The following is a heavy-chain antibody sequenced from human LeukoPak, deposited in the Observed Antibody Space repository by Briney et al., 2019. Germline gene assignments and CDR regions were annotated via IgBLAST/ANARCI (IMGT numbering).Heavy chain of an antibody. V-gene: IGHV1-2*02. D-gene: IGHD6-19*01. Sequence: ASVKVSCKASGYKFTGYCIHWVRQAPGQGLEWMGCINPNSGGTTYAQKFQGRVTMTRDTSISTGYMELSSLRSEDTAVYYCARVEHYSSGWYGGHYWGQGTLVTVSS. CDR3: ARVEHYSSGWYGGHY. CDR1: GYKFTGYC. J-gene: IGHJ4*02. CDR2: INPNSGGT.